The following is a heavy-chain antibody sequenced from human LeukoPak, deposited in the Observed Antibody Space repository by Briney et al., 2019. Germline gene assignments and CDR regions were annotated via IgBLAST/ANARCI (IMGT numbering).Heavy chain of an antibody. D-gene: IGHD3-22*01. J-gene: IGHJ4*02. CDR3: AREGYSYDSSGYSNY. Sequence: SETLSLTCAVYGGSFSGYYWSWIRQPPGKGLEWIGEINHSGSTNYNPSLKSRVTISVDTSRNQFSLKLSSVTAADTAVYYCAREGYSYDSSGYSNYWAQGTLVTVSS. CDR2: INHSGST. V-gene: IGHV4-34*01. CDR1: GGSFSGYY.